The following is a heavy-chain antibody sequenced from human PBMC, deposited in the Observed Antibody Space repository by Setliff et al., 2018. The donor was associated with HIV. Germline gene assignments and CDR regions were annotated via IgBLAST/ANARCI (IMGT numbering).Heavy chain of an antibody. J-gene: IGHJ4*02. D-gene: IGHD1-1*01. V-gene: IGHV4-39*02. CDR2: IYYTGFA. Sequence: SETLSLTCSVSGDSISSGSYFWGWIRQTPGKGLGWIGNIYYTGFAYYNPSLKSRVTISLGTSKTHFFLNLTSVTDADTAVYFCTREGRGDPAMATTRIDYWGQGKLVTVSS. CDR1: GDSISSGSYF. CDR3: TREGRGDPAMATTRIDY.